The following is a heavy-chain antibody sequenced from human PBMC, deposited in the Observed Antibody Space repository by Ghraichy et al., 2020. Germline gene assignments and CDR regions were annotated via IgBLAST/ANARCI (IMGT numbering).Heavy chain of an antibody. CDR1: GFTFSSYG. V-gene: IGHV3-33*01. Sequence: GGSLRLSCAASGFTFSSYGMHWVRQAPGKGLEWVAVIWYDGRKKYYGDSVKGRFTIARDNSKNTLYPQMNSLRAEDTAVYYCARERPLQDSSRWPPGRYWGQGTLVTVSS. J-gene: IGHJ4*02. CDR2: IWYDGRKK. D-gene: IGHD6-13*01. CDR3: ARERPLQDSSRWPPGRY.